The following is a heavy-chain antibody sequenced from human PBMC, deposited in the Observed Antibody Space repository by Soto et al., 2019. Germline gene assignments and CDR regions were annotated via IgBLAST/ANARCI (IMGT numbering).Heavy chain of an antibody. Sequence: SETLSLTCTVSGGSISSYYWSWIRQPPGKGLEWIGYIYYSGSTNYNPSLKSRVTISVDTSKNQFSLKLSSVTAADTAVYYCATVWMTTVTTNWYFDLWGRGTLVTVSS. V-gene: IGHV4-59*08. CDR2: IYYSGST. J-gene: IGHJ2*01. CDR1: GGSISSYY. CDR3: ATVWMTTVTTNWYFDL. D-gene: IGHD4-17*01.